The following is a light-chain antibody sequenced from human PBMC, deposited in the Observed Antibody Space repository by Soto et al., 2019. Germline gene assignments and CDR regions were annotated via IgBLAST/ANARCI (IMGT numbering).Light chain of an antibody. CDR2: DAS. CDR3: QQYDNLLVT. J-gene: IGKJ3*01. CDR1: QDISNY. V-gene: IGKV1-33*01. Sequence: DIQMTQSPSSLSASVGDRVTITCQASQDISNYLNWYQQKPGKAPKLLIYDASNLETGVPSRFSGSGSGTDFTFTISRLQPEDIATYYCQQYDNLLVTFGPGPKVDIK.